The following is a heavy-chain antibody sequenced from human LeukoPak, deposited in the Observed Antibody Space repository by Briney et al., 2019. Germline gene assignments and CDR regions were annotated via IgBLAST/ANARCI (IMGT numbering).Heavy chain of an antibody. J-gene: IGHJ5*02. CDR1: GYTFTSYG. Sequence: ASVKVSCKASGYTFTSYGISWVRQAPGQGLEWMGWISAYNGNTNYAQKLQGRVTITTDESTSTAYMELSSLRSEDTAVYYCARRSRAIDRRFDPWGQGTLVTVSS. CDR2: ISAYNGNT. V-gene: IGHV1-18*01. CDR3: ARRSRAIDRRFDP.